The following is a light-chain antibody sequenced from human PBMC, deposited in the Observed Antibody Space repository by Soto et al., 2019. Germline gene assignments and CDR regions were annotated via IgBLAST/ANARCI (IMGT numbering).Light chain of an antibody. V-gene: IGKV1-39*01. CDR2: AAS. Sequence: DIQMTQSPSSLSASVGDRVTITCRASQSISSYLNWYQQKPWKAPKLLIYAASSVQSGVPSRFSGSGSGTDFTLTISSLQPEDFATFYCQQSYSTPRTFGQGTKVEIK. CDR3: QQSYSTPRT. J-gene: IGKJ1*01. CDR1: QSISSY.